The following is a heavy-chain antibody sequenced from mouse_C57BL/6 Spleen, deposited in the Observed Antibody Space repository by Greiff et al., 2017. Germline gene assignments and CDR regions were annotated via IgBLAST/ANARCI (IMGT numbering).Heavy chain of an antibody. J-gene: IGHJ3*01. Sequence: QVQLQQSGAELMKPGASVKLSCKATGYTFTGYWIEWVKQRPGHGLEWIGEILPGGGSTNYNEKFKGKATFTVDKSSNTTYMQLSSLTTEDSAIYYCARGYDGYPAWFAYWGQGTLVTVSA. CDR2: ILPGGGST. CDR1: GYTFTGYW. CDR3: ARGYDGYPAWFAY. D-gene: IGHD2-3*01. V-gene: IGHV1-9*01.